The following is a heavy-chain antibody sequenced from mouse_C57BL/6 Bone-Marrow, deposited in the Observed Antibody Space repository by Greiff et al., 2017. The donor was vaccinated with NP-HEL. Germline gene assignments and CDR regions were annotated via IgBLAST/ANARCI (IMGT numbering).Heavy chain of an antibody. V-gene: IGHV1-61*01. CDR3: ARCCAYYFDY. J-gene: IGHJ2*01. CDR2: IYPSDSET. Sequence: QVQLQQPGAELVRPGSSVKLSCKASGYTFTSYWMDWVKQRPGQGLEWIGNIYPSDSETHYNQKFKDKATLTVDKSASKAYMQLNSLTSEVSAVDYCARCCAYYFDYWGQGTTLTVSS. CDR1: GYTFTSYW.